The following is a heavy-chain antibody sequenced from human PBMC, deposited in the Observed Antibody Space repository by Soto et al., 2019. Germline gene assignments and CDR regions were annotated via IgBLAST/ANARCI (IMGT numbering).Heavy chain of an antibody. D-gene: IGHD6-6*01. V-gene: IGHV4-59*01. CDR3: ARGGPYSSSPTLAY. CDR2: IYYSGST. Sequence: SSETLSLTCTVSGGSISSYYWSWIRQPPGKGLEWIGYIYYSGSTNYNPSLKSRVTISVDTSKNQFSLKLSSVTAADTAVYYCARGGPYSSSPTLAYWGQGTLVTVSS. J-gene: IGHJ4*02. CDR1: GGSISSYY.